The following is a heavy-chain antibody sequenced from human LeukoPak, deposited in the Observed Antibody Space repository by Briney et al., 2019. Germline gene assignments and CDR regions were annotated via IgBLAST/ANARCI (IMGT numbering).Heavy chain of an antibody. CDR1: GFTFSSFE. CDR3: ARDLWSDYWRGAFDY. D-gene: IGHD3-3*01. V-gene: IGHV3-48*03. Sequence: GGSLRLSCAASGFTFSSFEMNWVRQAPGGGLEWLSHISTSGGTKYYADSVKGRFTISRDNAENTPYLQVNSLRPEDTAVYYCARDLWSDYWRGAFDYWGPGTLVTVSS. J-gene: IGHJ4*02. CDR2: ISTSGGTK.